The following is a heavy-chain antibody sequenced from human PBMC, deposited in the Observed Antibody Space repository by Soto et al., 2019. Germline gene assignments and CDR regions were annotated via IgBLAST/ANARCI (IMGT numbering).Heavy chain of an antibody. CDR1: GFTFSSYA. Sequence: QVQLVEAGGGVGQPGRSLRLSCAASGFTFSSYAMHWVRQAPGKGLEWVAVISYDGSNKYYADSVKGRFTISRDNSKNTLYLQMNSLRAEDTAVYYCARDGLLSLDYWGQGTLVTVSS. CDR3: ARDGLLSLDY. D-gene: IGHD6-19*01. CDR2: ISYDGSNK. V-gene: IGHV3-30-3*01. J-gene: IGHJ4*02.